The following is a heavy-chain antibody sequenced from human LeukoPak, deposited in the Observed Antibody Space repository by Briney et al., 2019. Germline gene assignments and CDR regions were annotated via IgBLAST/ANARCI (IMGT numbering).Heavy chain of an antibody. CDR2: VIPYLGII. V-gene: IGHV1-69*04. CDR3: ARDTAVAPSSNWFDP. J-gene: IGHJ5*02. CDR1: GGTFSTDA. D-gene: IGHD6-19*01. Sequence: GASVKVSCKASGGTFSTDAISWVRQAPGQGLEWMGRVIPYLGIIDYTQKFQGRITISADKSTSTTYMEMNSLTSEDTAVYYCARDTAVAPSSNWFDPWGRGTLVTVSS.